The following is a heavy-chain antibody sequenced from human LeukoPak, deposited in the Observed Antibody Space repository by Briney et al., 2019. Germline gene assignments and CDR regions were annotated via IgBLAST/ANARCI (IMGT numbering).Heavy chain of an antibody. Sequence: GGSLRLSCAASGFNFSNYAMHWVRQAPGKGLEWVAVISYDASNKYYADSVKGRFTISRDNSKNTLYLQMNSLRAEDTAVYYCARESYGDLYFDYWGQGTLVTVSS. CDR2: ISYDASNK. CDR1: GFNFSNYA. J-gene: IGHJ4*02. D-gene: IGHD4-17*01. CDR3: ARESYGDLYFDY. V-gene: IGHV3-30-3*01.